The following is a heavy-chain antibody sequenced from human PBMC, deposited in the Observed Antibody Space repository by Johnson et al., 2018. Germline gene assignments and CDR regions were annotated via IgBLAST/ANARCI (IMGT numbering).Heavy chain of an antibody. CDR1: GGSMSSGSYY. D-gene: IGHD1-26*01. CDR2: IYTSGST. V-gene: IGHV4-61*02. J-gene: IGHJ3*02. CDR3: ARAAQVPIYSGSYASRVFDI. Sequence: QVQLQESGPGLVKPSQTLYLTCTVSGGSMSSGSYYWSWIRQPAGKGLEWIGHIYTSGSTDYNPSLKTQVTISVDTSKTQFSPKLSSVTAADPAVYYCARAAQVPIYSGSYASRVFDIWGQGTMVTVSS.